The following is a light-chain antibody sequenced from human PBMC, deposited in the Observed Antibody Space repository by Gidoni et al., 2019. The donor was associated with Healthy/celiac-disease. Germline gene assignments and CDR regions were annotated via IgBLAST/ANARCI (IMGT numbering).Light chain of an antibody. Sequence: VFTQSPATLSLSPGERATLSCRASPSVSSYLAWYQQKPGQAPRLLIYDASNRATGIPARFSGSGSGTDFTLTISSLEPEDFAVYYCQQRSNWPPFTFGPXTKVDIK. CDR2: DAS. CDR1: PSVSSY. CDR3: QQRSNWPPFT. J-gene: IGKJ3*01. V-gene: IGKV3-11*01.